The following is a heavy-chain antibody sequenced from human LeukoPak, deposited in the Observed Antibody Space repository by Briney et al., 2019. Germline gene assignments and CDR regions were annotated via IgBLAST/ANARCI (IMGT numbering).Heavy chain of an antibody. CDR2: ISYDGSNK. J-gene: IGHJ4*02. CDR3: ARDFDYYGSGSYPSDY. V-gene: IGHV3-30*04. Sequence: GRSLRLSCAASGFTFSSYAMHWVRQAPGKGLEWVAVISYDGSNKYYADSVKGRFTISRDNSKNTLYLQMNSLRAEDTAVYYCARDFDYYGSGSYPSDYWGQGTLVTVSS. D-gene: IGHD3-10*01. CDR1: GFTFSSYA.